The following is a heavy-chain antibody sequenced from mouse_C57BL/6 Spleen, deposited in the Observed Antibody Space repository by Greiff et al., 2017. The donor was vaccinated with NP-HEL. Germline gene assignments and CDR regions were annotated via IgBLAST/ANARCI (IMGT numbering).Heavy chain of an antibody. CDR1: GYTFTSYW. CDR3: ARPGGSSLYYFDY. CDR2: FHPNSGST. D-gene: IGHD1-1*01. V-gene: IGHV1-64*01. Sequence: VQLQQPGAELVKPGASVKLSCKASGYTFTSYWMHWVKQRPGQGLEWIGMFHPNSGSTNYNEKFKSKATLTVDKSSSTAYMQLSSLTSEDSAVYYCARPGGSSLYYFDYWGQGTTLTVSS. J-gene: IGHJ2*01.